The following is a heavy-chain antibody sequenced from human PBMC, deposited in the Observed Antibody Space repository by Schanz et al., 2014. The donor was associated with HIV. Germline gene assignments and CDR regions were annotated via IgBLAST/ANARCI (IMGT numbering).Heavy chain of an antibody. D-gene: IGHD1-20*01. V-gene: IGHV3-30*04. CDR2: ISYDGSNK. CDR1: AFTFRSYA. J-gene: IGHJ6*02. Sequence: QVQLVESGGGVVQPGRSLRLSCAASAFTFRSYALHWVRQAPGKGLDWVAGISYDGSNKYYTDSVKGRFTISRDISKNTLYLQMYSLRAEDTAVYYCARDKGDNWAGYYYYYGMDVWGQGTTVIVSS. CDR3: ARDKGDNWAGYYYYYGMDV.